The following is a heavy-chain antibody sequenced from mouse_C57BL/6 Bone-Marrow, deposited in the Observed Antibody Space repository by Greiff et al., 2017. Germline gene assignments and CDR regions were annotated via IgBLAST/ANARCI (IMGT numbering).Heavy chain of an antibody. CDR2: IDPGDGDT. Sequence: VQLQQSGAELVRPGASVKLSCTASGFTFTDYYMHWVKQRPEQGLEWIGRIDPGDGDTEYAPKFQGKATMTADTSSNTAYMQLSSLTSEDTAVYYCTTYYSNPFAYWGQGTLVTVSA. CDR1: GFTFTDYY. J-gene: IGHJ3*01. CDR3: TTYYSNPFAY. V-gene: IGHV14-1*01. D-gene: IGHD2-5*01.